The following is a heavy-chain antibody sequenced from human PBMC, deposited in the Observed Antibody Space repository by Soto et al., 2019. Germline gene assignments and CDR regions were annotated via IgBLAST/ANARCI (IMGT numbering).Heavy chain of an antibody. Sequence: QVQLQESGPGLVKPSETLSLTCTVSGGSISSYYWCWIRQPPGKGLAWIGYIYYSGSTNYNPSLKRRVTIAVDTSKNQFSLKLSSVTAADTAVYYCARQWEQLVDIWGQGTMVTVSS. V-gene: IGHV4-59*08. CDR1: GGSISSYY. CDR3: ARQWEQLVDI. D-gene: IGHD1-26*01. J-gene: IGHJ3*02. CDR2: IYYSGST.